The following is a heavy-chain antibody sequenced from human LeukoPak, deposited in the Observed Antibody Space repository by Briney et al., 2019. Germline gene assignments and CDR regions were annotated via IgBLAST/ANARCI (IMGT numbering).Heavy chain of an antibody. CDR3: ASVWGVTGYLDY. J-gene: IGHJ4*02. CDR1: GFTFFTYA. CDR2: ISYDGSSK. Sequence: GGSLRPSCAASGFTFFTYAMHWVRQAPGKGLEWVAVISYDGSSKYYADSVKGRFTISRDNSKNTLYLQMNSLRPEDTAVYFCASVWGVTGYLDYWGQGTLVTVSS. D-gene: IGHD3-16*01. V-gene: IGHV3-30*04.